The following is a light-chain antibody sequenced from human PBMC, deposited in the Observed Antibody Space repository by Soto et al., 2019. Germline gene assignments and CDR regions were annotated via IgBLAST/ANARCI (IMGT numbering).Light chain of an antibody. V-gene: IGKV3-20*01. J-gene: IGKJ3*01. CDR3: QQYGSSLFT. Sequence: EVVLTQSPGTLSLSPGERVTILCLASQSVSSTSLAWYQQKPGQAPRLLIYGAFKRATGIPDRFSGSGSGTDFTLTISRLEPEDFAVYYCQQYGSSLFTFGPGTKVDIK. CDR1: QSVSSTS. CDR2: GAF.